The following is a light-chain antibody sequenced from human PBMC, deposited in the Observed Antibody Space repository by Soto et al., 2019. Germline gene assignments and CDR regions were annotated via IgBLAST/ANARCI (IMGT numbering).Light chain of an antibody. V-gene: IGLV2-23*03. CDR3: CSYASTNTFV. CDR2: EGS. CDR1: SSDVGNYDL. Sequence: QSALTQPASVSGSPGQSITISCTGTSSDVGNYDLVSWYQQHPGKVPKLTVYEGSKRPSGVSSRFPGSNSGNTASLTISGLQVEDEADYYCCSYASTNTFVFGTGTKLTVL. J-gene: IGLJ1*01.